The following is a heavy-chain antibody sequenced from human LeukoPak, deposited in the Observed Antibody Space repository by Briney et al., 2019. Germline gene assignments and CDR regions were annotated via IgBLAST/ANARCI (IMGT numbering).Heavy chain of an antibody. CDR1: GLTFSSYS. J-gene: IGHJ5*02. D-gene: IGHD2-15*01. Sequence: GGSLRLSCAASGLTFSSYSMNWVRHAPGKGLEWVSYISSSSSTIYYADSVKGRFTISRDNAKNSLYLQMNSLRAEDTAVYYCARGEGFDYNWFDPWGQGTLVTVSS. CDR3: ARGEGFDYNWFDP. CDR2: ISSSSSTI. V-gene: IGHV3-48*01.